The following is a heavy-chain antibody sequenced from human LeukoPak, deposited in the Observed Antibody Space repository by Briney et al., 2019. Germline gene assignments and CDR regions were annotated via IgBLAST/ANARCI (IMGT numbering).Heavy chain of an antibody. CDR2: IYYSGST. CDR3: ARRANSGFDAFDI. CDR1: GGSISSYY. D-gene: IGHD3-22*01. V-gene: IGHV4-59*01. Sequence: SETLSLTCTVSGGSISSYYWSWIRQPPGKGLEWIGYIYYSGSTNYNPSLKSRVTISVDTSENQFSLKLSSVTAADTAVYYCARRANSGFDAFDIWGQGTMVTVSS. J-gene: IGHJ3*02.